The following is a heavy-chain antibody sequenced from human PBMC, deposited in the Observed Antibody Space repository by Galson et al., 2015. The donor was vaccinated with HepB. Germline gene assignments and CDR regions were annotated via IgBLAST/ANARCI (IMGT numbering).Heavy chain of an antibody. CDR3: ARAPYYYGSGTYYTVRGMDV. Sequence: TLSLTCAVYGGSFSAFYWSWIRQPPGKGLEWIGEINQSGSTNYNPSLKSRVTISVDTSKNQFSLHLSSVTAADTAVYYCARAPYYYGSGTYYTVRGMDVWGQGTTVTVSS. CDR2: INQSGST. V-gene: IGHV4-34*01. D-gene: IGHD3-10*01. J-gene: IGHJ6*02. CDR1: GGSFSAFY.